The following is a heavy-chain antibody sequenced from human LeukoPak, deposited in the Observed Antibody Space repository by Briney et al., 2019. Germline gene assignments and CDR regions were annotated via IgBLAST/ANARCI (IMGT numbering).Heavy chain of an antibody. CDR1: GFTFSTYS. Sequence: GGSLRLSCAASGFTFSTYSMNWVRQAPGKGLEWVSFIDTSAKYIYYGESMKGRFTISRDNSKNTLFLQMSSLRAEDTALYYCAKDLHYYVAMDVWGQGTTVTVSS. D-gene: IGHD3-10*02. CDR2: IDTSAKYI. CDR3: AKDLHYYVAMDV. V-gene: IGHV3-21*04. J-gene: IGHJ6*02.